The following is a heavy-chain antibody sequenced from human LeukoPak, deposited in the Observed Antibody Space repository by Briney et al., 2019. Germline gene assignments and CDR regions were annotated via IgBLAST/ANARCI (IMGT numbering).Heavy chain of an antibody. J-gene: IGHJ3*02. CDR3: AKFDVTARAYDAFDI. CDR2: ISWNSGSI. D-gene: IGHD2-21*02. V-gene: IGHV3-9*01. CDR1: GFTFDDYA. Sequence: GRSLRLSCAASGFTFDDYAMPWVRQAPGKGLEWVSGISWNSGSIGYADSVKGRFTISRDNAKNSLYLQMNRLRAEDTALYYCAKFDVTARAYDAFDIWGQGTTVAVSS.